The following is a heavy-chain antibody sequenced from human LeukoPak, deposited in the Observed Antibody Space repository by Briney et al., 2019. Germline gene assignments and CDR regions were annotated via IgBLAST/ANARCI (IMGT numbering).Heavy chain of an antibody. V-gene: IGHV7-4-1*02. CDR1: GYTFTGYY. CDR3: ARSGSYTKGNWFDP. D-gene: IGHD1-26*01. J-gene: IGHJ5*02. Sequence: ASVKVSCKASGYTFTGYYMHWVRQAPGQGLEWMGWINTNTGNPTYAQGFTGRFVFSLDTSVSTAYLQISSLKAEDTAVYYCARSGSYTKGNWFDPWGQGTLVTVSS. CDR2: INTNTGNP.